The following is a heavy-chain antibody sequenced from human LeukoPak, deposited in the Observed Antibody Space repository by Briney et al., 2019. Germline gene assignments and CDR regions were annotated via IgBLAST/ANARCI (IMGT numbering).Heavy chain of an antibody. CDR2: IIPILGIA. Sequence: GASVKVSCKASGGTFSGYTISWVRQAPGQGLEWMGRIIPILGIANYAQKFQGRVTITADKSTSTAYMELSSLRSEDTAVYYCAREGGGDYDLDYWGQGTLVTVSS. J-gene: IGHJ4*02. CDR1: GGTFSGYT. CDR3: AREGGGDYDLDY. D-gene: IGHD5-12*01. V-gene: IGHV1-69*04.